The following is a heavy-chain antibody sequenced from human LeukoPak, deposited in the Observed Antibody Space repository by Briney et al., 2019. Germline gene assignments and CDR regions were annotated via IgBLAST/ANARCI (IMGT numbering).Heavy chain of an antibody. Sequence: ASVKVSCKASGYTFTGYYMHWVRQAPGQGLEWMGRINPNSGGTNYAQKFQGRVTMTRDTSISTAYMELSRLRSDDTAVYYCARDYGDYLNWFDPWGQGTLVTVSS. CDR1: GYTFTGYY. CDR2: INPNSGGT. CDR3: ARDYGDYLNWFDP. V-gene: IGHV1-2*06. D-gene: IGHD4-17*01. J-gene: IGHJ5*02.